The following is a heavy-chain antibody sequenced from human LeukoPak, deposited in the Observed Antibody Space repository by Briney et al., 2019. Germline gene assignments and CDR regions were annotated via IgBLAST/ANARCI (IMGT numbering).Heavy chain of an antibody. CDR2: MYHSGST. V-gene: IGHV4-38-2*02. CDR3: ARVSSSWFESDY. J-gene: IGHJ4*02. D-gene: IGHD6-13*01. Sequence: SETLSLTCTVSRYSISSGYYWGWIRQPPGKGLEWIGSMYHSGSTYYNPSLKSRVTISVDTSKNQFSLKLSPVTAADTAVYYCARVSSSWFESDYWGQGTLVTVSS. CDR1: RYSISSGYY.